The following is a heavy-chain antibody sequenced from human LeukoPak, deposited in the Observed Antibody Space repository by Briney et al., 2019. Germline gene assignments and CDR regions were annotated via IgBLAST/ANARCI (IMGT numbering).Heavy chain of an antibody. CDR1: GGSFSGYY. Sequence: SETLSLTCAVYGGSFSGYYWSWIRQPPGKGLEWIGEINHSGSTNYNPSLKSRVTISVDTSKNQFSLKLSSVTAADTAVYYYARGRRHYYYYGMDVWGQGTTVTVSS. CDR2: INHSGST. V-gene: IGHV4-34*01. J-gene: IGHJ6*02. CDR3: ARGRRHYYYYGMDV.